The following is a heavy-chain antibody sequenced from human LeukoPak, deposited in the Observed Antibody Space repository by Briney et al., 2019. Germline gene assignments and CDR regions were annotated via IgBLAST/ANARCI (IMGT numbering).Heavy chain of an antibody. CDR1: GGSISSSSYY. CDR3: ARGHYYDSSGYYYYYYYYMTS. CDR2: IYYSGST. D-gene: IGHD3-22*01. J-gene: IGHJ6*03. V-gene: IGHV4-39*01. Sequence: SETLSLTCTVSGGSISSSSYYWGWIRQPPGKGLEWIGSIYYSGSTYYNPSLKSRVTISVDTSKNQFSLKLSSVTAADTAVYYCARGHYYDSSGYYYYYYYYMTSGAKGPRSPSP.